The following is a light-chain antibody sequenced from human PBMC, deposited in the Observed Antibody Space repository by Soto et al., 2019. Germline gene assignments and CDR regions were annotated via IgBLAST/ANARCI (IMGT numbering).Light chain of an antibody. CDR1: QSVTSTY. Sequence: EIVLTQSPGTLSSSPGERVTLSCRASQSVTSTYLAWYQQKPGQAPRLLIVGASSRATGIPDRFSGGGSGTDFTLTISRLEPEDFALYYCHQYDNSPLTFGGGTKVEIK. CDR3: HQYDNSPLT. J-gene: IGKJ4*01. CDR2: GAS. V-gene: IGKV3-20*01.